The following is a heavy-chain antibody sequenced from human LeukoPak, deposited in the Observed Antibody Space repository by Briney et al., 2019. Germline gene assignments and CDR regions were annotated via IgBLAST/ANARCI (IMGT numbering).Heavy chain of an antibody. CDR1: GASISRDY. D-gene: IGHD1-26*01. Sequence: SETLSLTGTVSGASISRDYWTWIRQPPGKGREWSGYIYNGGSTTYSPSLNSRITTSLDTSNNQVSLRLSSVTAADTAVYYCAKGGTYGGGADYWGQGTLVTVSS. J-gene: IGHJ4*02. CDR3: AKGGTYGGGADY. CDR2: IYNGGST. V-gene: IGHV4-59*01.